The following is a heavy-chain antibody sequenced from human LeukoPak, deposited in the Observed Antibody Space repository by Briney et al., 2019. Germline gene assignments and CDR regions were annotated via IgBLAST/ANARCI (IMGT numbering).Heavy chain of an antibody. CDR1: GGSISSYY. D-gene: IGHD3-10*01. CDR2: IYTSGST. J-gene: IGHJ3*02. Sequence: SETLSLTCTVSGGSISSYYWSWIRQPAGKGLEWIGRIYTSGSTNYNPSLKGRVTMSVDTSKNQFSLKLSSVTAADTAVYYCAREPHYYGSGNDAFDIWGQGTMVTVSS. V-gene: IGHV4-4*07. CDR3: AREPHYYGSGNDAFDI.